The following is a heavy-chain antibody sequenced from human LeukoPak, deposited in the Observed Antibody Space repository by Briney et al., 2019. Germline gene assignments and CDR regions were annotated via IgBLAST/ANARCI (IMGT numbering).Heavy chain of an antibody. J-gene: IGHJ3*02. CDR1: GGSISTYY. D-gene: IGHD3-22*01. Sequence: PSETLSLTCTVSGGSISTYYWSWIRQPQGKVLEWIAYIYNSGSTNSNPSLKSRVTISVDTSKNQFSLRLSSVTAADTAVYYCARIYYDSGAYYRRAFDIWGQGTMVSVSS. CDR2: IYNSGST. V-gene: IGHV4-59*01. CDR3: ARIYYDSGAYYRRAFDI.